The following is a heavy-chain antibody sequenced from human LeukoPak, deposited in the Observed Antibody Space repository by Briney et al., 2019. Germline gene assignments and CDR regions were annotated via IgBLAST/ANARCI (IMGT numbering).Heavy chain of an antibody. Sequence: SETLSLTCTVSGGSISSDGYYWSWIRQYPGKGLEWIAYIYHSGDTYYNPSVKSRLTVSIDRAKSQFSLKLSSVTVADTAVYYCATEVRGVTIWGQGTLVTVSS. V-gene: IGHV4-31*03. CDR2: IYHSGDT. CDR1: GGSISSDGYY. CDR3: ATEVRGVTI. J-gene: IGHJ4*02. D-gene: IGHD3-10*01.